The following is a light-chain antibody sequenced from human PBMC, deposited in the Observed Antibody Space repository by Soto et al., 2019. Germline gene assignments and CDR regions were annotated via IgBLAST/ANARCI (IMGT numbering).Light chain of an antibody. Sequence: QSALTQAPSASETPGQRVTISCSGGSSNIGRNTVNWYQQLPGTAPKLLIYSNNRRPSGVPDRFSSSKSGTSASLAISGLQSEDEADYYCAAWDDSLTDYVFGTGTKVTVL. CDR1: SSNIGRNT. CDR2: SNN. J-gene: IGLJ1*01. CDR3: AAWDDSLTDYV. V-gene: IGLV1-44*01.